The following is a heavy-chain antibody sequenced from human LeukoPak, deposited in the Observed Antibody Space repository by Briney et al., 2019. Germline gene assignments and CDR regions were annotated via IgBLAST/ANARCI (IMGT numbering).Heavy chain of an antibody. J-gene: IGHJ6*03. CDR2: IYYSGST. Sequence: SETLSLTCTDSGGSISSYYWSWIRQPPGKGLEYIGYIYYSGSTNYNPSLKSRLTISVDTSKNQFSLKLSSVTAADTAVYYCARETSQKGAHYMDVWGKGTTVTISS. CDR1: GGSISSYY. CDR3: ARETSQKGAHYMDV. V-gene: IGHV4-59*01. D-gene: IGHD3-16*01.